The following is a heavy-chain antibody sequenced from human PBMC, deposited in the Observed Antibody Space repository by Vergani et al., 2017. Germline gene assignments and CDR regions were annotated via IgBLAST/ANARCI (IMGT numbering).Heavy chain of an antibody. CDR3: ARQYGRDSSGSKYFDY. V-gene: IGHV5-51*01. CDR2: IHPADSDT. D-gene: IGHD3-22*01. CDR1: GYSFTNYW. Sequence: EVQLVQSGAEVKKPGESLKISCQISGYSFTNYWIGWVRQMPGKGLEWMGIIHPADSDTRYSPSFNGQVTISVDKSISTAYLQRSSLRASDSAMYYCARQYGRDSSGSKYFDYWGQGSLVTVSS. J-gene: IGHJ4*02.